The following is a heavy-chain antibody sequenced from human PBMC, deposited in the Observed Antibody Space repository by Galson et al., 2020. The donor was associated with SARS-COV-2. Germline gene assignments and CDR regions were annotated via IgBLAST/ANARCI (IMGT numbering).Heavy chain of an antibody. Sequence: GGSLRLSCAASGFTFTNYAMHWVRQAPGKGLEWLTVISHDGKIQVYADSVKGRFTISRDNSGNMVFLQIVSLRPYDTALYYCTRDVSGGAAVSWGQGTMVTVSS. CDR1: GFTFTNYA. CDR2: ISHDGKIQ. CDR3: TRDVSGGAAVS. V-gene: IGHV3-30*04. D-gene: IGHD2-15*01. J-gene: IGHJ3*01.